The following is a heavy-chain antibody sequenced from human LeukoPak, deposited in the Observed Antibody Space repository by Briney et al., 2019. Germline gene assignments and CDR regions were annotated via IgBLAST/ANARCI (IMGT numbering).Heavy chain of an antibody. V-gene: IGHV4-28*01. CDR1: GYSISSSNW. Sequence: SETLSLTCAVSGYSISSSNWWGWIRQPPGKGLEWIGYIYYSGSTYYNPSLKSRATMSVDTSKNQFSLKLSSVTAVDTAVYYCARQPSGSYLDYWGQGTLVTVSS. J-gene: IGHJ4*02. D-gene: IGHD1-26*01. CDR3: ARQPSGSYLDY. CDR2: IYYSGST.